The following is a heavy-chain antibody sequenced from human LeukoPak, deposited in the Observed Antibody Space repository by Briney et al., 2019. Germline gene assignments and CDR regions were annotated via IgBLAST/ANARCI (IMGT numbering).Heavy chain of an antibody. CDR1: GFTFSSYE. CDR2: ISSSGSTI. D-gene: IGHD4-17*01. Sequence: PGGSLRLSCAASGFTFSSYEMNWVRQAPGKGLEWVSYISSSGSTIYYADSVKGRFTISRDNAKNSLYLQMNSLRAEDTAVYYCARHGDYGYYFDYWGQGTLVTVSS. V-gene: IGHV3-48*03. J-gene: IGHJ4*02. CDR3: ARHGDYGYYFDY.